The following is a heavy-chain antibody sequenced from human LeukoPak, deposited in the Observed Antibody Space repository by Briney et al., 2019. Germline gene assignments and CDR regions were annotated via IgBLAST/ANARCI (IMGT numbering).Heavy chain of an antibody. CDR1: GITFGNYG. D-gene: IGHD6-13*01. V-gene: IGHV3-30*02. CDR2: IWYDGSNK. J-gene: IGHJ4*02. Sequence: GGSLRLSCAASGITFGNYGVHWVRQAPGKGLEWVAFIWYDGSNKYYADSVKGRFTISRDNSKNTLYLQMNSLRAEDTAVYYCAKGGIAAAGSTPYFDYWGQGTLVTVSS. CDR3: AKGGIAAAGSTPYFDY.